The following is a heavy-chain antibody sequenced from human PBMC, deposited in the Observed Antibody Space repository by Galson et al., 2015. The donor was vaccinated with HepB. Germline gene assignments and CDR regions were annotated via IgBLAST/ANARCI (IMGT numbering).Heavy chain of an antibody. Sequence: SVKVSCKASGYTFTSYGISWVRQAPGQGLEWMGWISAYNGNTNYAQKLQGRVTMTTDTSTSTAYMELRSLRSDDTAVYYCARVGPWSGYYIGSGDFDYWGQGTLVTVSS. CDR1: GYTFTSYG. D-gene: IGHD3-3*01. V-gene: IGHV1-18*01. J-gene: IGHJ4*02. CDR3: ARVGPWSGYYIGSGDFDY. CDR2: ISAYNGNT.